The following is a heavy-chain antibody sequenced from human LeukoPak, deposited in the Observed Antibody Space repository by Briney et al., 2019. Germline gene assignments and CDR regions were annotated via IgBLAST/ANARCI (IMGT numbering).Heavy chain of an antibody. Sequence: PGGSLRLSCAASEFTFSSYWMTWVRQAPGKGLEWVANINRDGSEKYYVDSVRGRFTISRDNAKNSLYLQMNSLRAEDTAAYYCARDVSAFDYWGQGTLVIVSS. CDR1: EFTFSSYW. CDR3: ARDVSAFDY. J-gene: IGHJ4*02. D-gene: IGHD3-10*01. CDR2: INRDGSEK. V-gene: IGHV3-7*05.